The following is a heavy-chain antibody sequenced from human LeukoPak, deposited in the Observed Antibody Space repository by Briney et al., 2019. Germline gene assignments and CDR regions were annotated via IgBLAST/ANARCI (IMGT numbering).Heavy chain of an antibody. CDR3: ARGEVTMDRGAIIAWFDP. CDR1: GGSFSGYY. J-gene: IGHJ5*02. CDR2: INHSGST. Sequence: SETLSLTCAVYGGSFSGYYWSWIRQPPGKGLEWIGEINHSGSTNYNPSLKSRVTISVDTSKNQFSLKLSSVTAADTAVYYCARGEVTMDRGAIIAWFDPWGQGTLVTVSS. V-gene: IGHV4-34*01. D-gene: IGHD3-10*01.